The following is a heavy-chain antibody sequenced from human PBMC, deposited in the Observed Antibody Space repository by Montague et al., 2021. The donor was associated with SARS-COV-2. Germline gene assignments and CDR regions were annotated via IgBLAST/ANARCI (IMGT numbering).Heavy chain of an antibody. CDR3: ARDTEGYISSWYHDY. Sequence: SETLSLTCTVSGGSISSYYWSWIRQPPGKGLEWIGYIYYSGSTNYNPSLKSRVTISVDTSKNQFSLKLSSVTAADTAVYYCARDTEGYISSWYHDYWGQGNPGHRLL. J-gene: IGHJ4*02. V-gene: IGHV4-59*01. CDR2: IYYSGST. CDR1: GGSISSYY. D-gene: IGHD6-13*01.